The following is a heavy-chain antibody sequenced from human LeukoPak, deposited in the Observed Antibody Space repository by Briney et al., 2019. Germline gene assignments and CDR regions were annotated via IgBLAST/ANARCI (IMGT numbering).Heavy chain of an antibody. CDR2: IYTSGST. V-gene: IGHV4-61*02. CDR3: AREVLDTSPIYYYYYMDV. J-gene: IGHJ6*03. Sequence: SETLSLTCTVSGGSISSGSYYWSWIRQPAGKGLEWIGRIYTSGSTNYNPSLKSRVTISVDTSKNQFSLKLSSVTAADTAVYYCAREVLDTSPIYYYYYMDVWGKGTTVTISS. D-gene: IGHD1-1*01. CDR1: GGSISSGSYY.